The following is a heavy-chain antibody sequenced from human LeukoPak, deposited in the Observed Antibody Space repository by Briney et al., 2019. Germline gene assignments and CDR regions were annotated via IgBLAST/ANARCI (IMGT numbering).Heavy chain of an antibody. V-gene: IGHV4-34*01. Sequence: SETLSLTCAVYGGSFSGYYWSWIRQPPGKGLEWIGEINHSGSTNYDPSLKSRLTISVDTSKNQFSLKLTSLTAADTALYFCARDSMRIQTGTTPWGQGTLVTVSS. CDR1: GGSFSGYY. CDR3: ARDSMRIQTGTTP. D-gene: IGHD1-1*01. J-gene: IGHJ5*02. CDR2: INHSGST.